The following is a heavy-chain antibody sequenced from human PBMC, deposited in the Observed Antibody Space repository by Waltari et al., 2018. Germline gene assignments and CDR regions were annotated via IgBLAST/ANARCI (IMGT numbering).Heavy chain of an antibody. J-gene: IGHJ2*01. CDR2: IYHSGST. CDR3: ARHPEQLVGYWYFDL. D-gene: IGHD6-6*01. CDR1: GYSISSGYY. V-gene: IGHV4-38-2*01. Sequence: QVQLQESGPGLVKPSETLSLPCDVSGYSISSGYYWGWIRQPPWKGLEWIGSIYHSGSTYQNPSLKSRLTISLDTSKNQFSLKLSSVTAADTAVFYCARHPEQLVGYWYFDLWGRGTLVTVSS.